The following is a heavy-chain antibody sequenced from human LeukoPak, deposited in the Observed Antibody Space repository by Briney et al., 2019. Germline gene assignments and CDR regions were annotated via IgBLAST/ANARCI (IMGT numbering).Heavy chain of an antibody. CDR2: IWYDGSNK. D-gene: IGHD6-13*01. V-gene: IGHV3-33*06. CDR3: AKDPSSSSSYFDY. CDR1: GLTFSSYG. J-gene: IGHJ4*02. Sequence: GRSLRLSCPASGLTFSSYGMHWVRQAPGKGLEWVAVIWYDGSNKYYADSGKGRFTISRDNSKNTLYLQMNSLRAEDTAVYYCAKDPSSSSSYFDYWGQGTLVTVSS.